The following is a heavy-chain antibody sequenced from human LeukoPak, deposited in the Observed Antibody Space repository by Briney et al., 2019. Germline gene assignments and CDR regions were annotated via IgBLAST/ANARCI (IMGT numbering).Heavy chain of an antibody. Sequence: PSETLSLTCTVSGGSISSSSYYWGWIRQPPGKGLEWIGSIFYSGSAYYNPSLRSRVTIFIDTSKIQFSLKLSSVTGADTAVYYCARRGYCSGGTCYCFDYWGQGTLVTVSS. CDR1: GGSISSSSYY. J-gene: IGHJ4*02. D-gene: IGHD2-15*01. CDR3: ARRGYCSGGTCYCFDY. V-gene: IGHV4-39*01. CDR2: IFYSGSA.